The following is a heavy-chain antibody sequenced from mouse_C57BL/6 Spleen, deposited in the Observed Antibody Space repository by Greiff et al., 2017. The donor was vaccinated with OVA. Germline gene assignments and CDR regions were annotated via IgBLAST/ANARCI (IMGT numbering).Heavy chain of an antibody. Sequence: EVKLMESGPGLVKPSQSLSLTCSVTGYSITSGYYWNWFRQFPGNKLEWMGYISYDGSNNYNPSLKNRISITRDTSKNQFFLKLNSVTTEDTATYYCASDYDMDYFDYWGQGTTLTVSS. J-gene: IGHJ2*01. CDR1: GYSITSGYY. CDR2: ISYDGSN. V-gene: IGHV3-6*01. D-gene: IGHD2-12*01. CDR3: ASDYDMDYFDY.